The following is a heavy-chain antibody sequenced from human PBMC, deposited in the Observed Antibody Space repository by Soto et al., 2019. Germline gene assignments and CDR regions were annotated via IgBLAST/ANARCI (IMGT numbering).Heavy chain of an antibody. CDR2: IYYSGST. Sequence: QVQLQESGPGLVKPSQTLSLTCTVSGGSISSDNKYWSWIRQQPGQGLEWIGNIYYSGSTYRNPYLKSRLTRPVDTSKNKFSLRLTSVTAADTAVYYWARGDSSWALLDHWGQGALVTVAS. V-gene: IGHV4-31*03. CDR1: GGSISSDNKY. D-gene: IGHD6-13*01. CDR3: ARGDSSWALLDH. J-gene: IGHJ4*02.